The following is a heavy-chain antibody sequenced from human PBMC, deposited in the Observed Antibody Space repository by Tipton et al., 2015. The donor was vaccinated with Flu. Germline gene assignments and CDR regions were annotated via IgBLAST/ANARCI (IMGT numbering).Heavy chain of an antibody. CDR1: GVTFSAYA. CDR3: AKWKADIAARGRGYYYMDV. CDR2: ISASGGST. J-gene: IGHJ6*03. D-gene: IGHD6-6*01. Sequence: SGVTFSAYAMNWVRQAPGKGLEWVSAISASGGSTYDADSVKGRFSISKDNSKNMVYLQMNSLRAEDTAVYYCAKWKADIAARGRGYYYMDVWGKGTTVTVSS. V-gene: IGHV3-23*01.